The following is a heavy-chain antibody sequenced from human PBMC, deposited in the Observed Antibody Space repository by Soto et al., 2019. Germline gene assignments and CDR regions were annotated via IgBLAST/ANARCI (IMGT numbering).Heavy chain of an antibody. Sequence: QVQLQESGPGLVKPSETLSLTCTVSGGSISSYYWSWIRQPPGKGLEWIGYIYYSGSTNYNPSLKRRVTLSGDTAKNRFSLKLSSVTAADTAVYYCARDGGGGLRYFDWLHAFDIWGQGTMVTVSS. CDR1: GGSISSYY. V-gene: IGHV4-59*01. CDR3: ARDGGGGLRYFDWLHAFDI. J-gene: IGHJ3*02. CDR2: IYYSGST. D-gene: IGHD3-9*01.